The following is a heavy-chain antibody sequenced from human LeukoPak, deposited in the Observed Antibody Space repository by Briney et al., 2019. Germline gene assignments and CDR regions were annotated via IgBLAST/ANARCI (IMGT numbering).Heavy chain of an antibody. CDR1: GFTFSSYG. Sequence: PGGSLRLSCAASGFTFSSYGMHWVRQAPGKGPEWVAFIRYDGSNKYYADSVKGRFTISRDNSKNTLYLQMNSLRAEDTAVYYCAKGDRWYLATMDVWGKGTTVTVSS. CDR2: IRYDGSNK. V-gene: IGHV3-30*02. J-gene: IGHJ6*03. D-gene: IGHD6-13*01. CDR3: AKGDRWYLATMDV.